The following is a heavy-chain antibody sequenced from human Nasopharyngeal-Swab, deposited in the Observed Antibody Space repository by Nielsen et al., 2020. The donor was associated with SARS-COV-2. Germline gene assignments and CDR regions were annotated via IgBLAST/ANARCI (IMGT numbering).Heavy chain of an antibody. V-gene: IGHV4-59*13. Sequence: SETLSLTCTVSGGSISSYYWSWIRQPPGKGLGWIGYIYYSGSTNYNPSLKSRVTISVDTSKNQFSLKLSSVTAADTAVYYCAREGWELLDVWGQGTTVTVSS. CDR1: GGSISSYY. CDR2: IYYSGST. CDR3: AREGWELLDV. D-gene: IGHD1-26*01. J-gene: IGHJ6*02.